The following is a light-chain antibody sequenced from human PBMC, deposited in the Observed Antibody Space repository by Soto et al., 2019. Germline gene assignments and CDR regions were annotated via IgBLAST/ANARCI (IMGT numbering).Light chain of an antibody. J-gene: IGKJ5*01. CDR3: QQYYTTPAIT. CDR2: WAS. CDR1: QSVLSSSNNKNY. Sequence: DIVMTQSPDSLSVSLGERATINCKSSQSVLSSSNNKNYLAWYQQKPGQPPKVVIYWASTRGSGVPDRFSGSGSGSDFTLTISSLQAEDVAVYYCQQYYTTPAITFGQGTRLEIK. V-gene: IGKV4-1*01.